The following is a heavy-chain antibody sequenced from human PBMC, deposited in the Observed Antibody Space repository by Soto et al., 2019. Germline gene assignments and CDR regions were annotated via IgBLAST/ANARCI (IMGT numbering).Heavy chain of an antibody. J-gene: IGHJ4*02. CDR1: GSTFSTFG. V-gene: IGHV1-69*05. CDR3: AITDPMYAGDKHNYDF. Sequence: ASVKVSCKTSGSTFSTFGIRWVRQAPGQGLEWMGWIIPFFGTAEYSQKFEDRITITTDESTNTVHMDLRSLTSDDTAVYYCAITDPMYAGDKHNYDFWGQGALLTVSS. CDR2: IIPFFGTA. D-gene: IGHD2-8*01.